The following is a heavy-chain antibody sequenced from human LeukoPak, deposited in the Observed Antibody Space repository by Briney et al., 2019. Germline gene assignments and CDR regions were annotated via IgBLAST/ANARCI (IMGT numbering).Heavy chain of an antibody. CDR2: IYYSGST. D-gene: IGHD2-2*01. V-gene: IGHV4-59*04. CDR1: GFTFSSYSMN. CDR3: ARLVSPGWFDP. J-gene: IGHJ5*02. Sequence: PGGSLRLSCAASGFTFSSYSMNWVRQPPGKGLEWIANIYYSGSTYYNSSLKSRVTISVETSKNQFSLNLRSVTAADTAVYYCARLVSPGWFDPWGQGTLVIVPS.